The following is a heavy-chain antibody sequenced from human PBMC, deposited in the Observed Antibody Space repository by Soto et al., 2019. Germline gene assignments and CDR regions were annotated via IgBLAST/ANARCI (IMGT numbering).Heavy chain of an antibody. CDR2: IYYRGST. CDR1: GGSVSSAGYY. V-gene: IGHV4-31*03. J-gene: IGHJ5*02. CDR3: ARTPDLGFRDWFDP. D-gene: IGHD3-16*01. Sequence: QVQLQESGPGLVKPSQTLSLTCTVSGGSVSSAGYYWSWIRQHPGKGLEWIGYIYYRGSTYYNPFLKSRVTISIDTSENQFSLKLSSVTAADTAVYFCARTPDLGFRDWFDPWGQGTLVTVSS.